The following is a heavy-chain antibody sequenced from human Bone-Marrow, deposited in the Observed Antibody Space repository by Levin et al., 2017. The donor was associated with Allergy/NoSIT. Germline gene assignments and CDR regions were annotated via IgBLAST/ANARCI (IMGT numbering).Heavy chain of an antibody. J-gene: IGHJ4*02. CDR3: ARALITGDYGDDAVGGY. D-gene: IGHD4-17*01. Sequence: PGGSLRLSCTGYGFIFSNYAMKWVRQAPGKGLEWVSSIRSSSSDIYYADSVKGRFTVFRDNAQNSLYLQMNGLRAEDTALYYCARALITGDYGDDAVGGYWGQGTQVTVSS. CDR2: IRSSSSDI. CDR1: GFIFSNYA. V-gene: IGHV3-21*01.